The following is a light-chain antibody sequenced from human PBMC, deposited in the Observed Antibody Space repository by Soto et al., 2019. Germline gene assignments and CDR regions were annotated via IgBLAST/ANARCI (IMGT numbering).Light chain of an antibody. J-gene: IGKJ1*01. Sequence: DIVMTQSPDSLAVSLGERATINCKSGQSVLYSSNNKNYLAWYQQKPGQPPKALIYWASTRESGVPDRFSGSGSGTDFTLTISSLQAEDVAVYYCQQYYTTPWTFGQGT. CDR3: QQYYTTPWT. V-gene: IGKV4-1*01. CDR2: WAS. CDR1: QSVLYSSNNKNY.